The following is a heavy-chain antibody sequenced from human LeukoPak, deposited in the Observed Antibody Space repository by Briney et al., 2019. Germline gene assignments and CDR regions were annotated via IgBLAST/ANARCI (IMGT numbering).Heavy chain of an antibody. D-gene: IGHD3-10*01. J-gene: IGHJ3*02. CDR1: GFTFRSNW. CDR2: INSDGSST. CDR3: ARDGSGTVDAFDI. Sequence: GGSLRLSCAASGFTFRSNWMHWVRQAPGKGLVWLSHINSDGSSTNYADSVKGRFTISRDTAKNTLYLQMSSLRAEDTAVYYCARDGSGTVDAFDIWGQGTMVTVSS. V-gene: IGHV3-74*01.